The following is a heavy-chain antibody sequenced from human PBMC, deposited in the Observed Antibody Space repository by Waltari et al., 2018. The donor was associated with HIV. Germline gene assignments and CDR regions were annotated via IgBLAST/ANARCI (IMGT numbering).Heavy chain of an antibody. CDR1: EFTFSDFSDNT. V-gene: IGHV3-48*01. CDR3: AGSYGTNYYYHGMDV. D-gene: IGHD1-26*01. Sequence: EVQLVESGGGLIQPGGSLSLSCAGSEFTFSDFSDNTMTWVRQVPGKGLEWVAYISASSMTIHYADSVKGRFTISRDNAKNSLSLQMNSLRAEDTAVYYCAGSYGTNYYYHGMDVWGPGTTVTVSS. J-gene: IGHJ6*02. CDR2: ISASSMTI.